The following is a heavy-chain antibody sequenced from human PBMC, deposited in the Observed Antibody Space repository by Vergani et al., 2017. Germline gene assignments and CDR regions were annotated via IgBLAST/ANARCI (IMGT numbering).Heavy chain of an antibody. V-gene: IGHV4-59*01. CDR1: GGSISSYY. D-gene: IGHD6-6*01. Sequence: QVQLQESGPGLVKPSQPLSLTCTVSGGSISSYYWSWIRQPPGKGLEWIGYIYYSGSTNYNPSLKSRVTISVDTSKNQFSLKLSSVTAAATAVYYCATGALDSIAARPDYYYGMDVWGQGTTVTVSS. CDR3: ATGALDSIAARPDYYYGMDV. CDR2: IYYSGST. J-gene: IGHJ6*02.